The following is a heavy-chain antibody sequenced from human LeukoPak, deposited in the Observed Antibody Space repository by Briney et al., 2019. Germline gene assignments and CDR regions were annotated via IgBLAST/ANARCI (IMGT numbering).Heavy chain of an antibody. Sequence: RTSLRLSCAASGFTFSSYAMHWVRQAPGKGLEWVAVISYDGSSKYFAGSVKGRFTISRDTSKNTLYLQMNSLRAEDTAAYYCARANRPFHSSGWYKDYWGQGTLVSVSS. CDR2: ISYDGSSK. CDR1: GFTFSSYA. J-gene: IGHJ4*02. D-gene: IGHD6-19*01. V-gene: IGHV3-30-3*01. CDR3: ARANRPFHSSGWYKDY.